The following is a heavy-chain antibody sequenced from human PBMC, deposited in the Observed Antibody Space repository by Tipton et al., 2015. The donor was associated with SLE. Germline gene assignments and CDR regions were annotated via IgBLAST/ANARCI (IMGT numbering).Heavy chain of an antibody. CDR2: IYYSRHT. Sequence: TLSLTCTVSGASIRSHYWNWLRQTPGKGLEWIGYIYYSRHTNYNPSLESRVTISIDTSKNQLSLKLTSVTAADTAVYYCARGSVVADDYWGQGTLVTVSS. J-gene: IGHJ4*01. V-gene: IGHV4-59*11. D-gene: IGHD2-15*01. CDR3: ARGSVVADDY. CDR1: GASIRSHY.